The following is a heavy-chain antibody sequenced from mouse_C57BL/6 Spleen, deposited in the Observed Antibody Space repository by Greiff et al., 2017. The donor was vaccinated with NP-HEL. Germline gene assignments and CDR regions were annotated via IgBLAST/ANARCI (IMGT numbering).Heavy chain of an antibody. J-gene: IGHJ3*01. Sequence: EVKLMESGPGMVKPSQSLSLTCTVTGYSITSGYDWHWIRHFPGNKLEWMGYISYSGSTNYNPSLKSRISITHDTSKNHVFLKLNSVTTEDTATYYCARGDYDPWFAYWGQGTLVTVSA. CDR2: ISYSGST. CDR3: ARGDYDPWFAY. D-gene: IGHD2-4*01. V-gene: IGHV3-1*01. CDR1: GYSITSGYD.